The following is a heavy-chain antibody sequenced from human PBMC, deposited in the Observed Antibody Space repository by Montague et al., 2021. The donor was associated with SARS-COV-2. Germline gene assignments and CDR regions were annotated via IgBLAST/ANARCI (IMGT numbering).Heavy chain of an antibody. CDR2: IWYDGSNE. D-gene: IGHD1-26*01. Sequence: SLRLSWAASGFIFSSYGMHWVRQAPGKGLEWVAHIWYDGSNENYVDSVKGRFTISRDNFKNTLYLQMNSLRAEDMATYYCARGSVGGYYFDYWGQGTLVTVSS. CDR1: GFIFSSYG. J-gene: IGHJ4*02. CDR3: ARGSVGGYYFDY. V-gene: IGHV3-33*01.